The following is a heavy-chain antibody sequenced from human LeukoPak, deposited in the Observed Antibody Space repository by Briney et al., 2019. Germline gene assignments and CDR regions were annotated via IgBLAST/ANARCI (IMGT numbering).Heavy chain of an antibody. J-gene: IGHJ6*02. CDR1: GYTFTSYG. CDR2: ISAYNGNT. V-gene: IGHV1-18*01. Sequence: EASVKVSCKASGYTFTSYGISWVRQAPGQGLEWMGWISAYNGNTNYAQKLQGRVTMTTDTSTSTAYMELRSLRSDDTAVYYCARGDYYDSSGYVACYYYGMDVWGQGTTVTVSS. D-gene: IGHD3-22*01. CDR3: ARGDYYDSSGYVACYYYGMDV.